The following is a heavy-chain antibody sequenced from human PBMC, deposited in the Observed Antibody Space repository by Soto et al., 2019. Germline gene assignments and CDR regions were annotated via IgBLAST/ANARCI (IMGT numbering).Heavy chain of an antibody. CDR2: VYHSGTT. Sequence: SETLTLTCTVSGGSISSYYWSWIRQSPGKGPEWIGYVYHSGTTNYNPSLESRVTMSLDTSKNQFSLKLNAVTAEDTAVYYCARDREWVIFDSWGQGTLVTVS. D-gene: IGHD3-3*01. CDR3: ARDREWVIFDS. J-gene: IGHJ4*02. CDR1: GGSISSYY. V-gene: IGHV4-59*12.